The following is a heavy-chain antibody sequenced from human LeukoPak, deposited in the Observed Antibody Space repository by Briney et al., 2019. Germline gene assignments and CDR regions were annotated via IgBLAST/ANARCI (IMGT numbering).Heavy chain of an antibody. CDR2: IWYDGSNK. J-gene: IGHJ3*02. D-gene: IGHD6-19*01. CDR3: AKAVADAFDI. CDR1: GFTFSSYG. V-gene: IGHV3-33*06. Sequence: PGRSLRLSCAASGFTFSSYGMHWVRQAPGKGVEWGAVIWYDGSNKYYADSVKGRFTISRDNSKNTLYLQMNSLRAEDTAVYYCAKAVADAFDIWGQGTMVTVSS.